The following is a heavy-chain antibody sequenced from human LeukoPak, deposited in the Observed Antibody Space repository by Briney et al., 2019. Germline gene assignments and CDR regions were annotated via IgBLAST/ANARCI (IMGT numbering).Heavy chain of an antibody. V-gene: IGHV4-34*01. CDR2: INHSGST. CDR3: ARRYCSDGSCYFDY. Sequence: PSETLSLTCAVYGGSFSGYYWSWIRQPPGKGLEWIGEINHSGSTNYNPSLKSRVTISVDTSKNQFSLKLSSVTAADTAVNYCARRYCSDGSCYFDYWGQGTLVTVSS. D-gene: IGHD2-15*01. CDR1: GGSFSGYY. J-gene: IGHJ4*02.